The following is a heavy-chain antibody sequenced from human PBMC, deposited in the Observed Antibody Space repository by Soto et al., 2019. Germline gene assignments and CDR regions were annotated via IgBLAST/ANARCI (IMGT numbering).Heavy chain of an antibody. CDR1: GFTFSSYA. J-gene: IGHJ4*02. CDR3: ARDKDYDSSGGGFYY. CDR2: ISYDGSNK. D-gene: IGHD3-22*01. V-gene: IGHV3-30-3*01. Sequence: QVQLVESGGGVVQPGRSLRLSCAASGFTFSSYAMHWVRQAPGKGLEWVAVISYDGSNKYYADSVKGRFTISRDNSKNTVYLQINSLRAEDTAVYYCARDKDYDSSGGGFYYWGQGTLVTVSS.